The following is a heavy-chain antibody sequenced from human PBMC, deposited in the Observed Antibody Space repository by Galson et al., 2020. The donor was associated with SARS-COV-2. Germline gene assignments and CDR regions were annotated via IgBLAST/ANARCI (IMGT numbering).Heavy chain of an antibody. D-gene: IGHD2-15*01. Sequence: SETLSLTCTVSGGSISSSSYYWGWIRQPPGKGLEWIGSIYYSGSTYYNPSLKSRVTISVDTSKNQFSLKLSSVTAADTAVYYCASEVVAYPSLYYYYGMDVWGKGTTVTVSS. CDR1: GGSISSSSYY. V-gene: IGHV4-39*07. CDR2: IYYSGST. CDR3: ASEVVAYPSLYYYYGMDV. J-gene: IGHJ6*04.